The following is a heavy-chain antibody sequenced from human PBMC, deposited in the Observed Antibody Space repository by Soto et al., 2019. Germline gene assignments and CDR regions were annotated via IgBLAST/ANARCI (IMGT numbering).Heavy chain of an antibody. CDR3: ARADYYDSSGFYYDC. D-gene: IGHD3-22*01. V-gene: IGHV1-46*01. CDR2: INPSGGST. J-gene: IGHJ4*02. CDR1: GYIFTNHY. Sequence: QVQLVQSGAEVKKPGASVKVSCKASGYIFTNHYIHWVRQAPGQGLEWMGIINPSGGSTNYLQKFQGRITMTRDTSTSTVYMELSSLRSEDTSFYFCARADYYDSSGFYYDCWGQGTLVNVSS.